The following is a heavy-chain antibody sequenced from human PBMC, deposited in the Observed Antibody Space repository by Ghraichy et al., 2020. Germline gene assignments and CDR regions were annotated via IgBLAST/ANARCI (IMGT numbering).Heavy chain of an antibody. V-gene: IGHV3-33*01. D-gene: IGHD6-13*01. CDR3: ARDLVSIAAADHTSSVGY. Sequence: GGSLRLSCAASGFTFSSYGMHWVRQAPGKGLEWVAVIWYDGSNKYYAESVKGRFTISRDNSKNTLYLQMNSLRAEDTAVYYCARDLVSIAAADHTSSVGYWGQGTLVTVSS. CDR1: GFTFSSYG. CDR2: IWYDGSNK. J-gene: IGHJ4*02.